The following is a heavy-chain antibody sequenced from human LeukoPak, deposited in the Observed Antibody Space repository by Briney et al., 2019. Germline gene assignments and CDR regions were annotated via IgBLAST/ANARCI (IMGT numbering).Heavy chain of an antibody. CDR1: GFTFSGYW. V-gene: IGHV3-7*01. Sequence: PGGSLRLSCVASGFTFSGYWMSWVRQAPGKGLEWVANIKQDGSEKYFVDSVKGRFTISRDNAKNSLYLQMNNLRAEDTAVYYCARDGGSAMPFDSWGQGTLVTVSS. CDR3: ARDGGSAMPFDS. CDR2: IKQDGSEK. D-gene: IGHD2-2*01. J-gene: IGHJ4*02.